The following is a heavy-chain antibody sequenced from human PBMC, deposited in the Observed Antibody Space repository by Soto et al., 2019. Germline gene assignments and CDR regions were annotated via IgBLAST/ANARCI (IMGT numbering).Heavy chain of an antibody. CDR1: GYSFTSYW. D-gene: IGHD3-9*01. CDR2: IYPGDSDT. J-gene: IGHJ6*02. CDR3: ARGYYNLYYYYGMDV. V-gene: IGHV5-51*01. Sequence: PGESLKICCKGSGYSFTSYWSGWVRQMPGKGLEWMGIIYPGDSDTRYSPSFQGQVTISADKSISTAYLQWSSLKASDTAMYYCARGYYNLYYYYGMDVWGQGTTVTVSS.